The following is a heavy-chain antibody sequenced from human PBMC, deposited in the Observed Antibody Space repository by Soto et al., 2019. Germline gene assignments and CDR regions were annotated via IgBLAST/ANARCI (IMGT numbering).Heavy chain of an antibody. CDR3: ARVGEDIVVVPAEPSYYYYYMDV. V-gene: IGHV1-18*01. D-gene: IGHD2-2*01. J-gene: IGHJ6*03. CDR1: GYTFTSYG. CDR2: ISAYNGNT. Sequence: QVQLVQSGAEVKKPGASVKVSCQASGYTFTSYGISWVRQAPGQGLEWMGWISAYNGNTNYAQKLQGRATMTTDTSTSTAYMELRSLRSDDTAVYYCARVGEDIVVVPAEPSYYYYYMDVWGKGTTVTVSS.